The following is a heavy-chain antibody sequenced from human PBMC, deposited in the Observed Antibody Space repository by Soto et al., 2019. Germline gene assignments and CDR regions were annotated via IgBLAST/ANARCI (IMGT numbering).Heavy chain of an antibody. CDR2: ISPHKDDT. V-gene: IGHV1-18*01. J-gene: IGHJ4*02. Sequence: ASVKVSCKTSGYTFSSIGISWVRQAPGQGLEWMGWISPHKDDTYYAQRLEGRVNMTTDTSTNTTYMELRSLRSDATAVYFCGRELHGSGSYFTDYWSPGTLVTVSS. D-gene: IGHD3-10*01. CDR1: GYTFSSIG. CDR3: GRELHGSGSYFTDY.